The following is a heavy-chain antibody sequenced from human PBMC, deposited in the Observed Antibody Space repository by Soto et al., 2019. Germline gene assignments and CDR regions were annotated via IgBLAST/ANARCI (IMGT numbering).Heavy chain of an antibody. V-gene: IGHV1-69*13. CDR3: ARSNIAVAGIHSWGPPISYYYGMDV. J-gene: IGHJ6*04. CDR2: IIPIFGTA. D-gene: IGHD6-19*01. Sequence: SVKVSCKASGGTFSSYAISWVRQAPGQGLEWMGGIIPIFGTANYAQKFQGRVTITADESTSTAYMELSSLRSEDTAVYYCARSNIAVAGIHSWGPPISYYYGMDVWGKGTTVTVPS. CDR1: GGTFSSYA.